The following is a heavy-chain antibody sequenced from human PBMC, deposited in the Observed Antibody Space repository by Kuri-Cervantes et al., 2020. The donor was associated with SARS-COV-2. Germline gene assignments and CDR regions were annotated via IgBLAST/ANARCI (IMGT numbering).Heavy chain of an antibody. CDR1: GYSISSGYY. CDR3: ARLEIIAVAGAIDY. CDR2: IYYSGST. D-gene: IGHD6-19*01. Sequence: SETLSLTCTVSGYSISSGYYWGWIRQPPGKGLEWIGSIYYSGSTYYNPSLKSRVTISVDTSKNQFSLKLSSVTAADTAVYYCARLEIIAVAGAIDYWGQGTLVTVSS. J-gene: IGHJ4*02. V-gene: IGHV4-38-2*02.